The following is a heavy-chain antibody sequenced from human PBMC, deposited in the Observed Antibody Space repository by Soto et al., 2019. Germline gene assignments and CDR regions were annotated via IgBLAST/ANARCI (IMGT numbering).Heavy chain of an antibody. V-gene: IGHV3-23*01. D-gene: IGHD6-13*01. Sequence: GGSLRLSCAASGFTFSSYAMSWVRQAPGKGLEWVSAISGSGGSTYYADSVKGRFTISRDNSKNTLYLQMNSLRAEDTAVYYCANGRGAAGTDYYYYYYGMDVCGQGTTVTVSS. CDR2: ISGSGGST. J-gene: IGHJ6*01. CDR1: GFTFSSYA. CDR3: ANGRGAAGTDYYYYYYGMDV.